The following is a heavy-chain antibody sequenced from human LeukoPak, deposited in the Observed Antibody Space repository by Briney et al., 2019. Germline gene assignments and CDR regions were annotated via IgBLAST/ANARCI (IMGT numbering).Heavy chain of an antibody. CDR1: GGSFSGYY. J-gene: IGHJ4*02. D-gene: IGHD3-10*01. CDR2: INHSGST. Sequence: SETLSLTCAVYGGSFSGYYWSWIRQPPGKGLEWIGEINHSGSTNCNPSLKSRVTISVDTSKNQFSLKLSSVTAADTAVYYCARDRRTYYYGSGSYYKVGRLDFWGQGTLVTVSS. CDR3: ARDRRTYYYGSGSYYKVGRLDF. V-gene: IGHV4-34*01.